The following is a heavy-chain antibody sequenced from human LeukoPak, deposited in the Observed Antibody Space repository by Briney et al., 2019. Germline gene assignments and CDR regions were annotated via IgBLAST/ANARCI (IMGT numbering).Heavy chain of an antibody. V-gene: IGHV3-30-3*01. J-gene: IGHJ6*02. CDR2: ISYDGSNK. CDR1: GSTFSSSA. CDR3: ARASDGMDV. Sequence: GGSLRLSCAASGSTFSSSAMHCVRQAPGKGLEWVAVISYDGSNKYYADAVKGRFPSSRDNSKNTLYLQMNSLRAEDTAVYYCARASDGMDVWGQGTTVTVSS.